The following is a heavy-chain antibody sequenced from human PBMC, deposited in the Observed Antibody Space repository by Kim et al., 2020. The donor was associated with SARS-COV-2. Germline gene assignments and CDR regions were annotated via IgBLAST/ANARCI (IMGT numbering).Heavy chain of an antibody. CDR1: GGSISSGGYY. CDR3: ARDNMVRGVAFYYGMDV. J-gene: IGHJ6*02. V-gene: IGHV4-31*03. D-gene: IGHD3-10*01. Sequence: SETLSLTCTVSGGSISSGGYYWSWICQHPGKGLEWIGYIYYSGSTYYNPSLKSRVTISVDTSKNQFSLKLSSVTAADTAVYYCARDNMVRGVAFYYGMDVWGQGTTVTVSS. CDR2: IYYSGST.